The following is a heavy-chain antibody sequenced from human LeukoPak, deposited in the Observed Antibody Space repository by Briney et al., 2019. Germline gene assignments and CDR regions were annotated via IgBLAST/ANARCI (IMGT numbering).Heavy chain of an antibody. Sequence: GGSLRLSCAASGFTFSSYGMHWVRQAPGKGLEWVAFIRYDGSNKHYADSVKGRFTISRDNSKNTLYLQMNSLRAEDTAVYYCAKGPLSWLRLPLDYWGQGTLVTVSS. CDR2: IRYDGSNK. CDR3: AKGPLSWLRLPLDY. V-gene: IGHV3-30*02. D-gene: IGHD5-12*01. J-gene: IGHJ4*02. CDR1: GFTFSSYG.